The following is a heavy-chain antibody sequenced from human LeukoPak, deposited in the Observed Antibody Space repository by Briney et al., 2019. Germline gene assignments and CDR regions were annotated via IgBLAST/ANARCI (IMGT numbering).Heavy chain of an antibody. CDR3: ARSIIFGVVPPDY. CDR1: GYTLTGYC. D-gene: IGHD3-3*01. Sequence: ASVKVSCKASGYTLTGYCMHWVRQAPGQGLEWMGWINPNSGGTNYAQKFQGRVTITRDTSISTAYMELSRLRSDDTAVYYCARSIIFGVVPPDYWGQGTLVTVSS. J-gene: IGHJ4*02. CDR2: INPNSGGT. V-gene: IGHV1-2*02.